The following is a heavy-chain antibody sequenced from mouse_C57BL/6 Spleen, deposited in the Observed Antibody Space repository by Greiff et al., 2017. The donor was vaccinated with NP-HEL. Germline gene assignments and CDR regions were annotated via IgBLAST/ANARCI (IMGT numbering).Heavy chain of an antibody. D-gene: IGHD2-1*01. CDR3: ARQGNYGNFPYYFDY. Sequence: EVQLVESGGGLVQPGESLKLSCESNEYEFPSHDMSWVRKTPEKRLELVAAINSDGGSTYYPDTMERRFIISRDNTKKTLYLQMSSLRSEDTALYYCARQGNYGNFPYYFDYWGQGTTLTVSS. J-gene: IGHJ2*01. CDR1: EYEFPSHD. CDR2: INSDGGST. V-gene: IGHV5-2*01.